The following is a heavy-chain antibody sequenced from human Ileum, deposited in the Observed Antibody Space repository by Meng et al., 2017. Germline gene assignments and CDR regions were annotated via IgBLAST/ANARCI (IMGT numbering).Heavy chain of an antibody. J-gene: IGHJ4*02. CDR3: VRSNIFGWNPRDH. CDR2: INPKSGHT. V-gene: IGHV1-2*06. Sequence: QGQLVPFGAEANKPWASRKGSCKASGYTFTDYFLHWVRQAPGQGLEWMGRINPKSGHTAYAQKFQGRVTVTSDTSISTAYLDLISLTSDDTALYYCVRSNIFGWNPRDHWGQGTLVTVSS. D-gene: IGHD3-3*02. CDR1: GYTFTDYF.